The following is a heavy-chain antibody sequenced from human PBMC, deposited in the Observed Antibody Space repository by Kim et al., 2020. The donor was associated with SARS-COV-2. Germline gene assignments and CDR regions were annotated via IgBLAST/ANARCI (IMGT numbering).Heavy chain of an antibody. J-gene: IGHJ3*01. V-gene: IGHV7-4-1*02. CDR1: GNTFSSYA. CDR2: INTNTGKP. CDR3: ASSMVYGVISAFDL. Sequence: ASVKVSCKASGNTFSSYAMNWVRQAPGQGLEWMGWINTNTGKPAYAQGFTGRFVFSLDTYVSTTYLQISSLKSEDTAVYYCASSMVYGVISAFDLWGQGTMVTVSS. D-gene: IGHD3-10*01.